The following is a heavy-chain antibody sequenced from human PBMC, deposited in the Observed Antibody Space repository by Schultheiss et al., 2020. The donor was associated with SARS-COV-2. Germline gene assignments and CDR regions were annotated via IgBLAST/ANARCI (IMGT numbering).Heavy chain of an antibody. CDR2: IYYSGST. V-gene: IGHV4-34*01. J-gene: IGHJ6*02. CDR3: ARGTQLPNNYYYYGMDV. D-gene: IGHD1-1*01. CDR1: GGSFSGYY. Sequence: SETLSLTCAVYGGSFSGYYWSWIRQPPGKGLEWIGYIYYSGSTNYNPSLKSRVTISVDTSKNQFSLKLSSVTAADTAVYYCARGTQLPNNYYYYGMDVWGQGTTVTVSS.